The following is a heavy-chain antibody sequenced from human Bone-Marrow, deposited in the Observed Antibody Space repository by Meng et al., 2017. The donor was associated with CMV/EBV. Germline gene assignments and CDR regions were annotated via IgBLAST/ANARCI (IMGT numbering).Heavy chain of an antibody. D-gene: IGHD6-6*01. J-gene: IGHJ6*02. CDR1: GFTFSSYG. Sequence: GESLKISCAASGFTFSSYGMHWVRQAPGKGLEWVAFIRYDGSNKYYADSVKGRFSISRDNSKNTLYLQMNSLRAEDTAVYYCARAGSSSLYYYYGMGVWGQGTTVTVSS. V-gene: IGHV3-30*02. CDR2: IRYDGSNK. CDR3: ARAGSSSLYYYYGMGV.